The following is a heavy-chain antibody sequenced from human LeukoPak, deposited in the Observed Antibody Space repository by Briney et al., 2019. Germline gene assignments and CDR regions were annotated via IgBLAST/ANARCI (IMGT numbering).Heavy chain of an antibody. J-gene: IGHJ4*02. Sequence: ASVKVSCKASGYTFTGYYMHWVRQAPGQGLEWMGWINPNSGGTNYAQKFQDRVTMTRDTSISTAYMELSRLRSDDTAVYYCARDPTVPAAMFDYWGQGTLVTVSS. CDR3: ARDPTVPAAMFDY. CDR1: GYTFTGYY. V-gene: IGHV1-2*02. CDR2: INPNSGGT. D-gene: IGHD2-2*01.